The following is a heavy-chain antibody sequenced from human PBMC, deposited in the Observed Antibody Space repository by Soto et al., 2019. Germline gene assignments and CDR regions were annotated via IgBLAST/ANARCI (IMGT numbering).Heavy chain of an antibody. Sequence: GGSLRLSCAASGFTFRIYSMNWVRQAPGKGLEWVSSISTSSTYIYYADSVKGRSTISRDNAKNSLYLQMNSLRAEDTAVYYCARGARDTTMIPHDIWGQGTMVTVSS. CDR1: GFTFRIYS. V-gene: IGHV3-21*06. J-gene: IGHJ3*02. D-gene: IGHD5-18*01. CDR3: ARGARDTTMIPHDI. CDR2: ISTSSTYI.